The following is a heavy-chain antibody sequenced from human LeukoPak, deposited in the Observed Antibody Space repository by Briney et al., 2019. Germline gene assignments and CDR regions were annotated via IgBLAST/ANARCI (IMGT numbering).Heavy chain of an antibody. D-gene: IGHD4-17*01. J-gene: IGHJ4*02. Sequence: ASVKVSCKASGYTFIAYYVHWVRQAPGQGLDWMGWINPNSGDTYYPQRFQGRVTMTRDTSISTAYMELNRLRSDDTAIYYCASAIYGDFDYWGQGTLVTVSS. V-gene: IGHV1-2*02. CDR3: ASAIYGDFDY. CDR2: INPNSGDT. CDR1: GYTFIAYY.